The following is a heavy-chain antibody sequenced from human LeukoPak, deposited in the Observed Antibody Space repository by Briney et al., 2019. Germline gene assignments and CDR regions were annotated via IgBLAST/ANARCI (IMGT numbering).Heavy chain of an antibody. Sequence: GGSLRLSCTASGFTFDYYGMSWVRQAPGKGLQWVSGINRNGDSTGYADFVKGRFTISRDNTKNSLYLQMNSLGVEDTALYHCARKGLGGELGGFDSWGQGTLVTVSS. CDR1: GFTFDYYG. J-gene: IGHJ4*02. V-gene: IGHV3-20*01. D-gene: IGHD1-26*01. CDR3: ARKGLGGELGGFDS. CDR2: INRNGDST.